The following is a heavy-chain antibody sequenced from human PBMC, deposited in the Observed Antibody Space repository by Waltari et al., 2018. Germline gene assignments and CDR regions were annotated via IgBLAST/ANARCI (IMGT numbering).Heavy chain of an antibody. D-gene: IGHD3-10*01. V-gene: IGHV1-46*01. J-gene: IGHJ4*02. CDR1: GYTFTSYY. Sequence: QVQLVQSGAEVKKPGASVKVSCKASGYTFTSYYMHWVRQAPGQGLEWMGIINPSGGSTSYAQKFQGRVTISVDTSKNQFSLKLSSVTAADTAVYYCARALWFGESDYWGQGTLVTVSS. CDR3: ARALWFGESDY. CDR2: INPSGGST.